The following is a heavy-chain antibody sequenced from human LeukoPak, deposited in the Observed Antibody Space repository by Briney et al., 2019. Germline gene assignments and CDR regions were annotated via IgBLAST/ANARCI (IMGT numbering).Heavy chain of an antibody. CDR3: ARFTGAVAGTSDY. V-gene: IGHV3-48*04. Sequence: TGGSLRLSCAASGFTFSSYSRNWVRQAPGKGLEGVSYISSSSSTTYYADSVKGRFTISRGNAKNSLYLQMNSLTAEDTAVYYCARFTGAVAGTSDYWGQGTLVTVSS. CDR2: ISSSSSTT. D-gene: IGHD6-19*01. CDR1: GFTFSSYS. J-gene: IGHJ4*02.